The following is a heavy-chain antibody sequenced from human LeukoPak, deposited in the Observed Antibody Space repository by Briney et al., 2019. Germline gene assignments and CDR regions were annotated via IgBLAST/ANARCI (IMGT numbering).Heavy chain of an antibody. CDR1: GDSIGTYY. CDR3: AREPGETDEGFEY. V-gene: IGHV4-59*01. Sequence: SETLSLTCSVSGDSIGTYYWNWIRQPPGKGLEWIGHIYYSGSTDYNPSLKSRVTISADTSKNQFSLKMTSVTAADTAVYYCAREPGETDEGFEYWGQGTLVTVSS. D-gene: IGHD1-14*01. J-gene: IGHJ4*02. CDR2: IYYSGST.